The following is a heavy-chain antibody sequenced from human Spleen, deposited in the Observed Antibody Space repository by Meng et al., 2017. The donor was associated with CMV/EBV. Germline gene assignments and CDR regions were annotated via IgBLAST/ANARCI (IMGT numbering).Heavy chain of an antibody. CDR1: GCIFSDYG. CDR2: IRYDGSNI. J-gene: IGHJ6*02. D-gene: IGHD2-2*01. CDR3: AKAPPAAIAWSGYYYGMDV. Sequence: GESLKISCAASGCIFSDYGMHWVRQAPGKGLEWVAFIRYDGSNIYYADSVKGRFTISRDNSKDTLYLQMNSLRADDTAEYYCAKAPPAAIAWSGYYYGMDVWGQGTTVTVSS. V-gene: IGHV3-30*02.